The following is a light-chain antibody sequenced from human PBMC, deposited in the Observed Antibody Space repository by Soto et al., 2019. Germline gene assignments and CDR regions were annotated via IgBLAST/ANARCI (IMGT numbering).Light chain of an antibody. CDR1: QSVSSSY. J-gene: IGKJ1*01. V-gene: IGKV3-20*01. Sequence: EIVLTQSPGTLSLSPGERATLSCRASQSVSSSYLAWYQQKPGQPPRLLIYDASTRATGIPDRFSGSGSGTDFTLSISRLEPEDFAVYYCHQYSRLCTFGQGTKLDI. CDR3: HQYSRLCT. CDR2: DAS.